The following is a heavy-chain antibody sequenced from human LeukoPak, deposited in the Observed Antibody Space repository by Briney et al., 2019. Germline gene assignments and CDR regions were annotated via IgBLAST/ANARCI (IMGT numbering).Heavy chain of an antibody. CDR1: GFTFSSYA. CDR2: ISGSGGST. D-gene: IGHD2-2*01. V-gene: IGHV3-23*01. CDR3: AKDALYCSSTSCHEADYYYGMDV. Sequence: GGSLRLSCAASGFTFSSYAMSWVRQAPGKGLEWVSAISGSGGSTYYADSVKGRFTISRDNSKNTLYLQMNSLRAEDTAVYYCAKDALYCSSTSCHEADYYYGMDVWGQGTTVTVS. J-gene: IGHJ6*02.